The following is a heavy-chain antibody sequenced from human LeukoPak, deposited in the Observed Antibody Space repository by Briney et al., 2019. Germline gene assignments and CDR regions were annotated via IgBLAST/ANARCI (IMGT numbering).Heavy chain of an antibody. V-gene: IGHV3-21*01. CDR2: ISSSSSSYDYE. J-gene: IGHJ4*02. CDR3: ARPRTNDYGGNFDY. Sequence: GGSPRLSCAASGFTFSSYSMNWVRQAPGKGLEWVSSISSSSSSYDYEYYADSVKGRFTVSRDNTENSLYLQMNNLRAEDTAVYFCARPRTNDYGGNFDYWGQGTLVTVSS. CDR1: GFTFSSYS. D-gene: IGHD4-23*01.